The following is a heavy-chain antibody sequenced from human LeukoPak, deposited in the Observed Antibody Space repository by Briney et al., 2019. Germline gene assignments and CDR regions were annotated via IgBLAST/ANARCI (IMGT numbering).Heavy chain of an antibody. Sequence: PGGSLRLSCSASGFTFSSYAIHRVRQAPGKGLEYFSAIRSNGGSTYYADSVKGRFTISRDNSKNTLYLQMSSLRAEDTAVYYCVKGGGYCSSPRCLPPYYFDYWGQGTLVTVSS. CDR1: GFTFSSYA. V-gene: IGHV3-64D*06. J-gene: IGHJ4*02. CDR2: IRSNGGST. CDR3: VKGGGYCSSPRCLPPYYFDY. D-gene: IGHD2-2*01.